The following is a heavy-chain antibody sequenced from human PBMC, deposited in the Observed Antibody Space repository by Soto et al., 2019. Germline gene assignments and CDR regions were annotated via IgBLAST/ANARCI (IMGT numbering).Heavy chain of an antibody. D-gene: IGHD2-21*02. CDR3: ARVCGGDCHYGMDV. J-gene: IGHJ6*02. Sequence: QVQLQESGPGLVKPSQTLSLTCTVSGGSISSGGYYWTWIRQHPGKGLEWIGYIYYSGSTYYNPSLTSRVTISVDTSKNQFSLKLSSVTAADTAVYYCARVCGGDCHYGMDVWGQGTTVTVA. CDR1: GGSISSGGYY. CDR2: IYYSGST. V-gene: IGHV4-31*03.